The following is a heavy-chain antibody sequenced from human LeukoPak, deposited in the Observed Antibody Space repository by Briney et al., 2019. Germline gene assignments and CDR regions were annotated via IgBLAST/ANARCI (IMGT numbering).Heavy chain of an antibody. CDR2: ISGSGDST. D-gene: IGHD2-15*01. CDR1: GFTFSSYA. V-gene: IGHV3-23*01. J-gene: IGHJ4*02. Sequence: GGSLRLSCAASGFTFSSYAMSWVRQAPGKGLEWVSGISGSGDSTYYADSVKGRFTISRDNSKNTLYLQMNSLRAEDTAVYYCAKAGAVVVVVAKYFDYWGQGTLVTVSS. CDR3: AKAGAVVVVVAKYFDY.